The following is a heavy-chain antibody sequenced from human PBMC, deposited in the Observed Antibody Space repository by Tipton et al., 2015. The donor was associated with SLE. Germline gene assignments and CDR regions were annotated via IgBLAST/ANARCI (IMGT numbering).Heavy chain of an antibody. CDR1: GGSISSYY. CDR3: SRGDWGSP. Sequence: LRLSRTVSGGSISSYYWSWIRQPPGKGLEWIGYIYTSGSTNYNPSLKSRVTISVDTSKNQFSLKLSSVTAADTAVYYCSRGDWGSPWGQGTLVTVSS. D-gene: IGHD7-27*01. CDR2: IYTSGST. J-gene: IGHJ5*02. V-gene: IGHV4-4*08.